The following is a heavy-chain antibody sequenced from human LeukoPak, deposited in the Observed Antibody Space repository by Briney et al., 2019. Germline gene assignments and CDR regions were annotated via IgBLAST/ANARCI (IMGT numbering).Heavy chain of an antibody. CDR1: GYSISSGYY. CDR2: IYHSGST. J-gene: IGHJ5*02. D-gene: IGHD4-11*01. V-gene: IGHV4-38-2*02. CDR3: ARDRGLYSNYPVMIDP. Sequence: SETLSLTCAVSGYSISSGYYWGWIRQPPGKGLEWIGSIYHSGSTNYNPSLKSRVTISVDTSKNQFSLKLSSVTAADTAVYYCARDRGLYSNYPVMIDPWGQGTLVTVSS.